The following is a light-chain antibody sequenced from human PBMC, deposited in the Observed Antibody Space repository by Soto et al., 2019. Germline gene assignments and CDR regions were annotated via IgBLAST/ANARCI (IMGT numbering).Light chain of an antibody. CDR3: QKCNIAPFT. CDR1: QDIRND. J-gene: IGKJ3*01. V-gene: IGKV1-27*01. CDR2: AAS. Sequence: DIQMTQSPSSLSASVGDRVTITCRASQDIRNDLAWYQQKPGKVPKVLIHAASTLQSGVQSRFSGSGSGTDFTLTISGLQPDDVATYYCQKCNIAPFTFGPGTKVDIK.